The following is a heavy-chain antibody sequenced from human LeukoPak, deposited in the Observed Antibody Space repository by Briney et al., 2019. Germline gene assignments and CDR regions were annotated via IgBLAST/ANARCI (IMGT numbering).Heavy chain of an antibody. CDR1: GVSISSYY. CDR2: IYYSGST. V-gene: IGHV4-59*01. CDR3: ARDGETGAVDY. J-gene: IGHJ4*02. D-gene: IGHD1-26*01. Sequence: SETLSLTCTVSGVSISSYYWSWIRQPPGKGLEWIGYIYYSGSTNYNPSLKSRVTISVDTSKNQFSLKLSSVTAADTAVYYCARDGETGAVDYWGQGTLVTVSS.